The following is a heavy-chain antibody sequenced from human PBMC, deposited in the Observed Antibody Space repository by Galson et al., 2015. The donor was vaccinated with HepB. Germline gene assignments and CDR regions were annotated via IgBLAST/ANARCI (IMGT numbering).Heavy chain of an antibody. CDR2: IKPDGSDK. CDR3: ARADVLRFLEWLPRDKYYYYMDV. Sequence: SLRLCCAASGFPYSDYWMTWVRQAPGKGLEWVANIKPDGSDKFYVDSVRGRFTISRDNAKNSLSLQMNYLRGEDTAVYYCARADVLRFLEWLPRDKYYYYMDVWGKGTTVTVSS. J-gene: IGHJ6*03. V-gene: IGHV3-7*01. CDR1: GFPYSDYW. D-gene: IGHD3-3*01.